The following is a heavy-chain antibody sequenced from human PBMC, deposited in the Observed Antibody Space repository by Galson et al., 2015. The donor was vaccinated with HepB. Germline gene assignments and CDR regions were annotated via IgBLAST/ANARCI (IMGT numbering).Heavy chain of an antibody. CDR3: ARDRLKTYYDILTGYPLFDY. CDR1: GYTFTSYG. J-gene: IGHJ4*02. CDR2: ISAYNGNT. D-gene: IGHD3-9*01. Sequence: SVKVSCKASGYTFTSYGISWVRQAPGQGLEWMGWISAYNGNTNYAQKLQGRVTMTTDTSTSTAYMELRSLRSDDTAVYYCARDRLKTYYDILTGYPLFDYWGQGTLVTVSS. V-gene: IGHV1-18*01.